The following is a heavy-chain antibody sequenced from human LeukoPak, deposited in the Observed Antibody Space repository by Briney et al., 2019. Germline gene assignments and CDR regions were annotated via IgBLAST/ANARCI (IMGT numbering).Heavy chain of an antibody. CDR1: GFTFSSYG. Sequence: GGSLRLSCAASGFTFSSYGMHWVRQAPGKGLEWVAVISYDGSNKHYADSVKGRFTISRDNSKNTLYLQMNSLRAEDTAVYYCAKDEIVVVPAVRGYSYAIDYWGQGTLVTASS. CDR2: ISYDGSNK. D-gene: IGHD2-2*01. V-gene: IGHV3-30*18. J-gene: IGHJ4*02. CDR3: AKDEIVVVPAVRGYSYAIDY.